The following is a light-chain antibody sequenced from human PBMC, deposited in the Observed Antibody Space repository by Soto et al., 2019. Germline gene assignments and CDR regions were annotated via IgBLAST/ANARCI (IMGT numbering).Light chain of an antibody. Sequence: QSVLTQPRSVSGSPGQSVTISCTGTSSDVGGHNYVSWFQQHPGKAPKLMIYDVNKRPSGVPDRFSGSKSDNTASLTISGLQAEDEADYYCCSYAGSYTLVFGGGTKLTVL. J-gene: IGLJ2*01. CDR3: CSYAGSYTLV. CDR1: SSDVGGHNY. CDR2: DVN. V-gene: IGLV2-11*01.